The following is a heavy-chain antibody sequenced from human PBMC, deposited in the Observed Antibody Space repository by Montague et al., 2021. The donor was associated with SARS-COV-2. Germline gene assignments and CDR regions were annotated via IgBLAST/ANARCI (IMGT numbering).Heavy chain of an antibody. D-gene: IGHD3-9*01. CDR1: GDSIGSSHPY. CDR3: ARSQLYYDLLTGFSDSYYFDY. V-gene: IGHV4-39*01. CDR2: VSYSGST. J-gene: IGHJ4*02. Sequence: SETLSLTCSVSGDSIGSSHPYWGWIRQPPGKGLEWIGCVSYSGSTYYNPSLQRRVTISVDTSKSQFSLKLNSVTATDTAVYYCARSQLYYDLLTGFSDSYYFDYWGQGTLATVSS.